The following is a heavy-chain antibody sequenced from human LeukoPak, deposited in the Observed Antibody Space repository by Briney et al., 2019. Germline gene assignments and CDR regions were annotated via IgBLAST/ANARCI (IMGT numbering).Heavy chain of an antibody. V-gene: IGHV1-46*01. CDR3: ARGLSPAWQWLVPGVPDDAFDI. J-gene: IGHJ3*02. Sequence: GASVKVSCKASGYTFTSYYMHWVRQAPGQGLEWMGIINPSGGSTSYAQKFQGRVTMTRDMSTSTVYMELSSLRSEDTAVYYCARGLSPAWQWLVPGVPDDAFDIWGQGTMVTVSS. CDR2: INPSGGST. CDR1: GYTFTSYY. D-gene: IGHD6-19*01.